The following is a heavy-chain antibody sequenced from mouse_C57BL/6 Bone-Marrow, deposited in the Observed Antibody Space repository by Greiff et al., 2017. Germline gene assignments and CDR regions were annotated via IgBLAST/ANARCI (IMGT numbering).Heavy chain of an antibody. CDR3: TRRGYDFWFAY. CDR2: IDPETGGT. D-gene: IGHD2-2*01. CDR1: GYTFTDYE. J-gene: IGHJ3*01. V-gene: IGHV1-15*01. Sequence: QVQLQQSGAELVRPGASVTLSCKASGYTFTDYEMHWVKQTPVHGLEWIGAIDPETGGTAYNQKFKGKAILTAAKSSSTAYMELRSLTSEDSAVYYCTRRGYDFWFAYWGQGTLVTVSA.